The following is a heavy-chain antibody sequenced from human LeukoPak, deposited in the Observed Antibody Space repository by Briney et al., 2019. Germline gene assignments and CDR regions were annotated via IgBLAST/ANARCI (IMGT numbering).Heavy chain of an antibody. CDR1: GFTFSSYA. D-gene: IGHD1-26*01. CDR3: TRGSDGGRNYDFDY. Sequence: PGGSLRLSCAASGFTFSSYAMSRVRQGPGKGLVWVSRINLDGSSTMYADFVKGRFTISRDNAKNTLYLQMNSLRVEDTALYCCTRGSDGGRNYDFDYWGQGTLVTVSS. J-gene: IGHJ4*02. CDR2: INLDGSST. V-gene: IGHV3-74*03.